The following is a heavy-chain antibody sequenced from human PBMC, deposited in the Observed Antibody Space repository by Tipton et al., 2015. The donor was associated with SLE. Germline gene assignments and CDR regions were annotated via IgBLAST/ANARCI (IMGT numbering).Heavy chain of an antibody. CDR3: AKVDGIRWFDY. Sequence: QLVQSGAEVKKPGESLQISCKASGYIFTSYWIGWVRQMPGKGLEWMGMIYPGDSDTRYGPSFQGQVTISADMSINTAYLQWSSLKASDTAVYYCAKVDGIRWFDYWGQGTLITVSS. J-gene: IGHJ4*02. CDR1: GYIFTSYW. V-gene: IGHV5-51*03. D-gene: IGHD4-23*01. CDR2: IYPGDSDT.